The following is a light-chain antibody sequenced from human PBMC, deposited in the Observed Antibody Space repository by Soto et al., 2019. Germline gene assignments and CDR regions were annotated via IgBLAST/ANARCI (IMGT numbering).Light chain of an antibody. V-gene: IGKV3-15*01. CDR1: KSVSRN. J-gene: IGKJ1*01. CDR3: QQYNNWLWT. Sequence: EIVMTQSPATLSVSPGERATLSCRASKSVSRNVAWYQQKPGQAPRLLIHDASTRATGISLRLSGSGSGTEITLTISSLHSEDFAVYYCQQYNNWLWTFGQGTNVEIK. CDR2: DAS.